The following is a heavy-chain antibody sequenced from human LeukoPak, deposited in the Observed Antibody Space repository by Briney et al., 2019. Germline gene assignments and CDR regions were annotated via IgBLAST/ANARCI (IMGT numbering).Heavy chain of an antibody. CDR3: ASTNVYSSGWYFDY. Sequence: GASVKVSCKASGYTFTSYGISWVRQAPGQGLEWMGWISAYNGNTNYAQKLQGRVTMTTDTSTSTAYMELRSLRSDVTAVYYCASTNVYSSGWYFDYWGQGTLVTVSS. D-gene: IGHD6-19*01. CDR1: GYTFTSYG. V-gene: IGHV1-18*04. J-gene: IGHJ4*02. CDR2: ISAYNGNT.